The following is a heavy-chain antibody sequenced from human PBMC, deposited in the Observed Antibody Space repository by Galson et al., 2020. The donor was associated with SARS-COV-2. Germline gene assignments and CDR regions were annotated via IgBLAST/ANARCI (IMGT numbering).Heavy chain of an antibody. CDR3: AREDYDGSGNGYGMDV. CDR2: IGTAGDT. Sequence: GGSLRLSCAASGFTFSSYDMHWVRQATGKGLEWVSAIGTAGDTYYPGSVKGRFTISRENAKNSLYLQMNSLRAGDTAVYYCAREDYDGSGNGYGMDVWGQGTTVTVSS. V-gene: IGHV3-13*01. CDR1: GFTFSSYD. D-gene: IGHD3-10*01. J-gene: IGHJ6*02.